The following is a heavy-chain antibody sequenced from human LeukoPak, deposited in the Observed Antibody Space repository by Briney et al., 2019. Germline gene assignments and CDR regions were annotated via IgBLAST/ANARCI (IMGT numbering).Heavy chain of an antibody. CDR2: ISYDGSNK. CDR3: AKSGSSYFDY. V-gene: IGHV3-30*18. Sequence: GGSLRLSCAASGFTFSSYGMHWVRQAPGKGLEWVAVISYDGSNKYYADSVKGRFTISRDNSKNTLYLQMNSLRAEDTAVYYCAKSGSSYFDYWGQGTLVTVSS. CDR1: GFTFSSYG. D-gene: IGHD6-6*01. J-gene: IGHJ4*02.